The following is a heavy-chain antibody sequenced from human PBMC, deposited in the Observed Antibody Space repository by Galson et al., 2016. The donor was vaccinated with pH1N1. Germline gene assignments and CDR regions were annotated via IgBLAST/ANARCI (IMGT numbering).Heavy chain of an antibody. CDR1: GRSFSGYY. CDR2: ISHSGST. D-gene: IGHD5-24*01. CDR3: ARRGRWQQMGF. Sequence: VYGRSFSGYYWSWIRQPPGKGLEWIGEISHSGSTNYNPSLKSRVTISVDTSKSQFSLSLRSVSAADTGIYYCARRGRWQQMGFWGQGTPVSVSS. V-gene: IGHV4-34*01. J-gene: IGHJ4*02.